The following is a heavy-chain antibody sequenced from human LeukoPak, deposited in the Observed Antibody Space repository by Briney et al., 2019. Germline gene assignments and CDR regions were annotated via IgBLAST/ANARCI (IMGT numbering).Heavy chain of an antibody. CDR1: GYTFTSYD. V-gene: IGHV1-8*01. CDR3: ATDRITMVRGVIPFDY. Sequence: ASVKVSCKASGYTFTSYDINWVRQATGQGLEWMGWMNPNSGNTGYAQKFQGRVTMTEDTSTDTAYMELSSLRSEDTAVYYCATDRITMVRGVIPFDYWGQGTLVTVSS. J-gene: IGHJ4*02. D-gene: IGHD3-10*01. CDR2: MNPNSGNT.